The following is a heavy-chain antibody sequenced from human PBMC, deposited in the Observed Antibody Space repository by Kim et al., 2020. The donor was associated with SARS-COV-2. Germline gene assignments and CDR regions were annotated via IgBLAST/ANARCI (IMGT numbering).Heavy chain of an antibody. CDR1: GGTFSSYA. CDR3: ARGGFIAARPTRRDGGRSWFDP. D-gene: IGHD6-6*01. J-gene: IGHJ5*02. CDR2: IIPIFGTA. V-gene: IGHV1-69*13. Sequence: SVKVSCKASGGTFSSYAISWVRQAPGQGLEWMGGIIPIFGTANYAQKFQGRVTITADESTSTAYMELSSLRSEDTAVYYCARGGFIAARPTRRDGGRSWFDPWGQGTLVTVSS.